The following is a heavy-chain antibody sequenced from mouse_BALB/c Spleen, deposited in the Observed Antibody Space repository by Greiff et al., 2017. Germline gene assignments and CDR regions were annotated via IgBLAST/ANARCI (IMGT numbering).Heavy chain of an antibody. D-gene: IGHD2-14*01. CDR1: GFNIKDTY. CDR2: IDPANGNT. V-gene: IGHV14-3*02. CDR3: ARGYRYGFAY. Sequence: VQLQQSGAELVKPGASVKLSCTASGFNIKDTYMHWVKQRPEQGLEWIGRIDPANGNTKYDPKFQGRATISADTSSNTAYLQLSSLTSEDTAVYYCARGYRYGFAYWGQGTLVTVSA. J-gene: IGHJ3*01.